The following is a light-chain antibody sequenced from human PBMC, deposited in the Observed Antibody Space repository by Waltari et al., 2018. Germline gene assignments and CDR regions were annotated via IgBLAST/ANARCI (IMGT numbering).Light chain of an antibody. J-gene: IGKJ5*01. CDR1: QTVSSSY. CDR3: QHYGSSPLGT. V-gene: IGKV3-20*01. Sequence: DIVSTQSPGTLSLSPGARATLSCRASQTVSSSYLAWYQQKPDQAPRLLIYGASSRATGIPNRFSGSGSGTDFTLTISRLEPEDFAVYYCQHYGSSPLGTFGQGTRLESK. CDR2: GAS.